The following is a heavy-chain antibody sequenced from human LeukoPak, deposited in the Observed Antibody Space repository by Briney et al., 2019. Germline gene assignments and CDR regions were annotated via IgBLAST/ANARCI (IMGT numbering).Heavy chain of an antibody. J-gene: IGHJ4*02. CDR1: GGTFSSYA. CDR2: IIPIFGTA. CDR3: PREDYGGNPHGY. D-gene: IGHD4-23*01. Sequence: ASVKVSCKAAGGTFSSYAIRCVRQAPGQGLEWMGGIIPIFGTANYAQKFQGRVTITADESTSTAYMELSSLRSEDTAVYYCPREDYGGNPHGYWGQGTLVTVSS. V-gene: IGHV1-69*13.